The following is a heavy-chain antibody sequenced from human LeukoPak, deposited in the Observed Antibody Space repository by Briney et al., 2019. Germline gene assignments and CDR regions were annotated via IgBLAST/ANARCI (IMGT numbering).Heavy chain of an antibody. CDR2: ISWNSGSI. Sequence: PGRSLRLSCAASGFTFDDYAMHWVRQAPGKGLEWVSGISWNSGSIGYADAVKGRFTISRDNAKNSLYLQMNNLRAEDTALYYCAKGRDVYFDYWGQGTLVTVSS. J-gene: IGHJ4*02. CDR1: GFTFDDYA. CDR3: AKGRDVYFDY. V-gene: IGHV3-9*01.